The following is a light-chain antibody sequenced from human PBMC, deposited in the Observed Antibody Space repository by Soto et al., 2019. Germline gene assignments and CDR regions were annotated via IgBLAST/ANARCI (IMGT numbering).Light chain of an antibody. CDR2: DAS. CDR1: QSISIY. CDR3: QQRSYGLT. Sequence: EIVLTQSPATLSLSPGERATLSCRASQSISIYLLWCQQKPGQAPRLLISDASNRATGIPARFSGSGSGTDFTLTISSLEPEDFAVYYCQQRSYGLTFGGGTKVEIK. V-gene: IGKV3-11*01. J-gene: IGKJ4*01.